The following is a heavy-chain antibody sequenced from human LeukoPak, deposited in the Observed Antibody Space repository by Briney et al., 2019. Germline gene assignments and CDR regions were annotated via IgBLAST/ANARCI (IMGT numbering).Heavy chain of an antibody. D-gene: IGHD3-10*01. CDR2: IYYSGST. CDR3: ARDPRGGDYYYYGMDV. Sequence: PSETLSLTCTVSGGSVSSGSYYWSWIRQPPGKGQEWIGYIYYSGSTNYNPSLKSRVTISVDTSKNQFSLKLSSVTAADTAVYYCARDPRGGDYYYYGMDVWGKGTTVTVSS. V-gene: IGHV4-61*01. J-gene: IGHJ6*04. CDR1: GGSVSSGSYY.